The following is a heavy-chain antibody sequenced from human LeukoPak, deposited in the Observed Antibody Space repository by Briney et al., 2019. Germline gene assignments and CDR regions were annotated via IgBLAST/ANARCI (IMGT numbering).Heavy chain of an antibody. CDR1: GGSISSYY. V-gene: IGHV4-59*01. CDR2: IYYSGST. Sequence: PSETLSLTCTVSGGSISSYYWSWIRQPPGKGLEWIGYIYYSGSTNYNPSLKSRVTISVDTSKNQFSLKLSSVTAADTAVYYCARVARGYSYGIDYWGQGTLVTVSS. D-gene: IGHD5-18*01. CDR3: ARVARGYSYGIDY. J-gene: IGHJ4*02.